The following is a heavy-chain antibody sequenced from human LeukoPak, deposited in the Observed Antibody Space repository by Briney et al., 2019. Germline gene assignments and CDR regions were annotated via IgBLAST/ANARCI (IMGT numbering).Heavy chain of an antibody. V-gene: IGHV4-38-2*02. D-gene: IGHD6-13*01. CDR3: ARVDSSNWYEYRGYFDY. CDR1: NYSISTDYY. CDR2: MYHSGST. Sequence: SQTLSLTCTVSNYSISTDYYWGWIRQPPGKGLEWIGTMYHSGSTYYNPSLKSRVTISVDTSKNQFSLKLSSVTAADTAVYYCARVDSSNWYEYRGYFDYWGQGTLVTVSS. J-gene: IGHJ4*02.